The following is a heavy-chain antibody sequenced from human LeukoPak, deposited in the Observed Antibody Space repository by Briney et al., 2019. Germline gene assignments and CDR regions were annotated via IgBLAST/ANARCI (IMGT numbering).Heavy chain of an antibody. CDR3: ARDSVRGVTNWFDP. V-gene: IGHV3-33*01. D-gene: IGHD3-10*01. CDR1: GFTFSSYG. CDR2: IWYDGSNK. Sequence: PGGSLRLSCAASGFTFSSYGMHWVRQAPGKGLEWVAVIWYDGSNKYYADSVKGRFTISRDNSKNTLYLQMNSLRAEDTAVYYCARDSVRGVTNWFDPWGQGTPVTVSS. J-gene: IGHJ5*02.